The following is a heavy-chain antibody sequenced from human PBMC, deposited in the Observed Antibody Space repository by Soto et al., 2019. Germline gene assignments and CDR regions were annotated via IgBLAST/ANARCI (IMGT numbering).Heavy chain of an antibody. CDR2: IYYSGST. D-gene: IGHD3-10*02. CDR3: DRESRICSGVYHSSLDA. CDR1: GGSIRSGDYY. V-gene: IGHV4-30-4*01. Sequence: PSETLSLTCTVSGGSIRSGDYYWSWIRQSPGEGLEWIEYIYYSGSTYYNPPLMGRLTKSVDTSKNQFSLKLTSVTAADSAVYYCDRESRICSGVYHSSLDAWAEGTT. J-gene: IGHJ6*02.